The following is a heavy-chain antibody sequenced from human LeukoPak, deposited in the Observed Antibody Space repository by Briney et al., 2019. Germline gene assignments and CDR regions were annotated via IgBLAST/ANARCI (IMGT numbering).Heavy chain of an antibody. CDR3: ARVHYFLDAFDI. D-gene: IGHD2/OR15-2a*01. J-gene: IGHJ3*02. CDR2: INSDGSST. CDR1: GFTFSSYW. V-gene: IGHV3-74*01. Sequence: GGSLRLSCAASGFTFSSYWMHWVRQAPGKRLVWVSRINSDGSSTSYADSVKGRFTISRDNAKNTLYLQMNSLRAEDTAVYYCARVHYFLDAFDIWGQGTMVTVSS.